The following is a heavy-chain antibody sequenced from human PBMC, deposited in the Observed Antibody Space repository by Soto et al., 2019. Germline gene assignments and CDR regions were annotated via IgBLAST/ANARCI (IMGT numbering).Heavy chain of an antibody. CDR2: IYYSGST. CDR3: ARRNAYYYDSSGYPFDY. D-gene: IGHD3-22*01. J-gene: IGHJ4*02. CDR1: GGSISSSSYY. Sequence: QLQLQESGPGLVKPSETLSLTCTVSGGSISSSSYYWGWIRQPPGKGLEWIGSIYYSGSTYYNPSLKSRVTISVDTSKNQFSLKLSSVTAADTAVYYCARRNAYYYDSSGYPFDYWGQGTLVTVSS. V-gene: IGHV4-39*01.